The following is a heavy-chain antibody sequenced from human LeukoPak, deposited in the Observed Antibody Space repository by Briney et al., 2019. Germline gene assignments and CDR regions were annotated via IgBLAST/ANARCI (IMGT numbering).Heavy chain of an antibody. D-gene: IGHD7-27*01. CDR1: GGSFIGYY. V-gene: IGHV4-34*01. Sequence: SETLSLTFAVYGGSFIGYYWSWIRQPPGKGLEWIGDINHSGSTNYTPSLQSRVTILVDTSKNLFSLKLPSVTAADTAVYFCARGPPYAPGVLDVWGKGTTVTISS. CDR2: INHSGST. J-gene: IGHJ6*04. CDR3: ARGPPYAPGVLDV.